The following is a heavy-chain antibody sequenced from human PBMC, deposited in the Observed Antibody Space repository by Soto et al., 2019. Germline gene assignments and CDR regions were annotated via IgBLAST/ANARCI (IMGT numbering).Heavy chain of an antibody. CDR2: INAGNGNT. J-gene: IGHJ3*02. Sequence: QAQLVQSGAEVKKPGASVKVSCKASGYTITNYAIHWVRQAPGQGLEWMGWINAGNGNTKYSQNFKGRVTITRDTSARTAYLELSSLRSEDTAVYFCARSDMTVAAAFNIWGQGTKVTVSS. CDR3: ARSDMTVAAAFNI. CDR1: GYTITNYA. V-gene: IGHV1-3*01. D-gene: IGHD6-19*01.